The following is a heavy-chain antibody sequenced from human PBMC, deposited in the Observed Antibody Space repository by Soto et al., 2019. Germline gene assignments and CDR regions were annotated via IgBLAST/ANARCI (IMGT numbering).Heavy chain of an antibody. Sequence: SETLSLTCTVSGGSISSSSYYWGWIRQPPGKGLEWIGSIYYSGSTYYNPSLKSRVTISVDTSKNQFSRKLSSVTAADTAVYYCARDYYDSSGYYYYWGQGTLVTVSS. CDR1: GGSISSSSYY. CDR3: ARDYYDSSGYYYY. CDR2: IYYSGST. D-gene: IGHD3-22*01. V-gene: IGHV4-39*02. J-gene: IGHJ4*02.